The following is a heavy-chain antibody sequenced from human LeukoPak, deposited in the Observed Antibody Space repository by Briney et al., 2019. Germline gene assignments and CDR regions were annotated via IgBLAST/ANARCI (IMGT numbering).Heavy chain of an antibody. CDR2: INHSGST. D-gene: IGHD5-18*01. CDR3: ATERGYSYGYSN. Sequence: SETLSLTCAVYGGSFSGYYWSWIRQPPGKGLEWIGEINHSGSTNYNPSFKSRVTISVDTSKNQFSLKLSSVTAADTAVYYCATERGYSYGYSNWGQGTLVTVSS. V-gene: IGHV4-34*01. J-gene: IGHJ4*02. CDR1: GGSFSGYY.